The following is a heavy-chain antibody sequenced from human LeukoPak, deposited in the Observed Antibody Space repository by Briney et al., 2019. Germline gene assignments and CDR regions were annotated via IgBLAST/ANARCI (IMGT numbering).Heavy chain of an antibody. V-gene: IGHV3-74*01. CDR3: ARDRYYYGSGSYYGY. CDR1: GFTFSSYW. CDR2: INTDGSST. Sequence: GGSLRLSCAASGFTFSSYWMHWVRQAPGKGLVWVSRINTDGSSTSYADSVKGRFTISRDNAKNSLYLQMNSLRAEDTAVYYCARDRYYYGSGSYYGYWGQGTLVTVSS. J-gene: IGHJ4*02. D-gene: IGHD3-10*01.